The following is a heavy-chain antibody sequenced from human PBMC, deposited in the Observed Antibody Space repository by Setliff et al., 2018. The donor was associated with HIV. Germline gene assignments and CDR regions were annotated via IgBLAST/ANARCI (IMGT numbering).Heavy chain of an antibody. Sequence: SVKVSCKASGYTFTSYGISWVRQAPGQGLEWMGGIIPILGIANYAQKFQGRVTITADESTSTAYMELSSLRSEDTAVYYCAAVVVVIKYWFDPWGQGTLVTVSS. CDR1: GYTFTSYG. J-gene: IGHJ5*02. CDR2: IIPILGIA. CDR3: AAVVVVIKYWFDP. V-gene: IGHV1-69*10. D-gene: IGHD3-22*01.